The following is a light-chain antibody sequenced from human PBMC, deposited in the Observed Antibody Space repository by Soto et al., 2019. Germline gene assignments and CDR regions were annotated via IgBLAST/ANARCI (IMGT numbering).Light chain of an antibody. CDR3: CSYAGSSTWV. J-gene: IGLJ3*02. Sequence: SVLTQPASVSGSPGQSITISRTGTSSDVGSYNLVSWYQKHPGKAPKLMIYEDSKRPSGVSNRFSGSKSGNTASLTISGLQTEDEADYYCCSYAGSSTWVFGGGTKVTVL. CDR1: SSDVGSYNL. V-gene: IGLV2-23*01. CDR2: EDS.